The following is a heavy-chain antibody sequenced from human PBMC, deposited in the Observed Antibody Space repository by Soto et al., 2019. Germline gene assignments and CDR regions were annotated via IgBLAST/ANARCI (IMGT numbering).Heavy chain of an antibody. V-gene: IGHV4-39*01. CDR3: ARQTSSSWYGNAFDP. D-gene: IGHD6-13*01. J-gene: IGHJ5*02. Sequence: SETLSLTCTVSGGSISSSSYYWGWIRQPPGKGLEWIGSIYYSGSTYYNPSLKSRVTISVDTSKNQFSLKLSSVTAADTAVYYCARQTSSSWYGNAFDPWGQGTLVTVSS. CDR2: IYYSGST. CDR1: GGSISSSSYY.